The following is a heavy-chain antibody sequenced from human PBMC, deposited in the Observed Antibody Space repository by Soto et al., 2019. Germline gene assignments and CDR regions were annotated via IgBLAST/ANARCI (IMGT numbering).Heavy chain of an antibody. CDR1: GGSISSSSYY. CDR3: ASTVVPAAIAAYNLFDP. Sequence: SETLSLTCTVSGGSISSSSYYWGWIRQPPGKGLEWIGSIYYSGSTYYNPSLKSRVTISVDTSKNQFSLKLSSVTAADTAVYYFASTVVPAAIAAYNLFDPWGQGTLVTVSS. J-gene: IGHJ5*02. CDR2: IYYSGST. D-gene: IGHD2-2*02. V-gene: IGHV4-39*01.